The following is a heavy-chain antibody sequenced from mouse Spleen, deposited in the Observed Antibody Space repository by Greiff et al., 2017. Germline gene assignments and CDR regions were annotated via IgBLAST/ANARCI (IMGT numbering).Heavy chain of an antibody. V-gene: IGHV1-81*01. J-gene: IGHJ3*01. Sequence: QVQLQQSGAELARPGASVKLSCKASGYTFTSYGISWVKQRTGQGLEWIGEIYPRSGNTYYNEKFKGKATLTADKSSSTAYMELRSLTSEDSAVYFCAALGRFAYWGQGTLVTVSA. CDR3: AALGRFAY. CDR1: GYTFTSYG. D-gene: IGHD4-1*01. CDR2: IYPRSGNT.